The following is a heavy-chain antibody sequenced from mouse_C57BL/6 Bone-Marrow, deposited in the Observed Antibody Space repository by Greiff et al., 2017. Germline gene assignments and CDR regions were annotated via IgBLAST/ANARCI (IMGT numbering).Heavy chain of an antibody. Sequence: QVQLQQPGAELVKPGASVKMSCKASGYTFTSYWITWVKQRPGQGLVLIGDLYPGSGSTNYNEKFKSKATLTVDTSTSPAYMQLSSLTSEDSAVYYCARPYYSNYWYFDVWGTGTTVTVSS. D-gene: IGHD2-5*01. CDR3: ARPYYSNYWYFDV. J-gene: IGHJ1*03. V-gene: IGHV1-55*01. CDR1: GYTFTSYW. CDR2: LYPGSGST.